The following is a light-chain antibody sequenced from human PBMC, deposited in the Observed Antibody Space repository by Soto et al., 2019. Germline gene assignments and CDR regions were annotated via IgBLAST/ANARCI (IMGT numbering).Light chain of an antibody. CDR3: QQYGSSPLT. CDR1: QSVSSSY. CDR2: GAS. V-gene: IGKV3-20*01. J-gene: IGKJ1*01. Sequence: EIVLTQSPGTLSLSPGERVTLSCRASQSVSSSYLAWYQQKPGQAPRLLIYGASSRATGIPDRFSGSGSGTDFTLTISRLEPEDFAVYYCQQYGSSPLTLGQGSKV.